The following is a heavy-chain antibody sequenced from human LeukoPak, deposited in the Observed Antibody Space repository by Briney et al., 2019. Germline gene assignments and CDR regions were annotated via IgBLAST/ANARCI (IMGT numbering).Heavy chain of an antibody. J-gene: IGHJ6*04. CDR3: AEGPSGMDV. Sequence: GGSLRLSCAASGFTFSSYGMHWVRQAPGKGLEWVAVISYDGSNKYYADSVKGRFTISRDNSKNRLYLQMNSMRAEDTAVYYCAEGPSGMDVWGKATTVTVYS. CDR2: ISYDGSNK. V-gene: IGHV3-30*18. CDR1: GFTFSSYG.